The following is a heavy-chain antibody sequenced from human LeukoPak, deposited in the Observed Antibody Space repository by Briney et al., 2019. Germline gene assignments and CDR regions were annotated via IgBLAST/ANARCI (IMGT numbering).Heavy chain of an antibody. D-gene: IGHD4-17*01. J-gene: IGHJ4*02. V-gene: IGHV4-34*01. Sequence: SETLSLTCAVYGGSFSGYYWSWIRQPPGKGLEWIGEINHSGSTNYNPSLKSRVTISVDTSKNQFSLKLSSVTAADTAVYYCAGRSYGDYVGTFDYWGQGTLVTVSS. CDR1: GGSFSGYY. CDR3: AGRSYGDYVGTFDY. CDR2: INHSGST.